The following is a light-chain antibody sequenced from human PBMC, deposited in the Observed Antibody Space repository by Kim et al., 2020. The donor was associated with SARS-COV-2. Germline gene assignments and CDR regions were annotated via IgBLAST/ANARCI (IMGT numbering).Light chain of an antibody. Sequence: ITISCTGTSSDVGGYNYVSWYQQHPGKAPKLMIYDVSNRPSGVSNRFSGSKSGNTASLTISGLQAEDEADYYCSSYTSSSTPYVVFGGGTQLTVL. CDR3: SSYTSSSTPYVV. CDR1: SSDVGGYNY. J-gene: IGLJ2*01. V-gene: IGLV2-14*03. CDR2: DVS.